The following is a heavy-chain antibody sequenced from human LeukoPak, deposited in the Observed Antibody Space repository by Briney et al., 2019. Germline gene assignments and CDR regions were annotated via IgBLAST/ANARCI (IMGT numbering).Heavy chain of an antibody. J-gene: IGHJ4*02. CDR2: ISAYNGNT. D-gene: IGHD3-16*02. CDR3: ARSLYDYVWGSYPFDY. V-gene: IGHV1-18*01. CDR1: GYTFTSYG. Sequence: ASVKVSCKASGYTFTSYGISWVRQAPGQGLEWMGWISAYNGNTNYAQKLQGRVTMTTDTSTSTAYMELRSLRSEDTAVYYCARSLYDYVWGSYPFDYWGQGTLVTVSS.